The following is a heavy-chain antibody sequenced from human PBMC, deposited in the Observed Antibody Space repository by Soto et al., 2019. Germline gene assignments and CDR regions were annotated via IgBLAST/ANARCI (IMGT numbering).Heavy chain of an antibody. CDR1: GFTFSSYA. D-gene: IGHD4-17*01. CDR2: ISYDGSNK. J-gene: IGHJ5*02. V-gene: IGHV3-30-3*01. Sequence: QVQLVESGGGVVQPGRSLRLSCAASGFTFSSYAMHWVRQAPGKGLEWVAVISYDGSNKYYADSVKGRFTISRDNSKKTLYLQMNSLRAEDTAVYYCARDLMTTVTKGTSWFAPWGQGTLVTASS. CDR3: ARDLMTTVTKGTSWFAP.